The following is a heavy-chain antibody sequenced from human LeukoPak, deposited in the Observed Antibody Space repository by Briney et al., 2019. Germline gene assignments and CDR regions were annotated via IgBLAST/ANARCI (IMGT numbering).Heavy chain of an antibody. CDR2: INPNSGGT. D-gene: IGHD5-12*01. CDR1: GYTFTGYY. Sequence: ASVKVSCKASGYTFTGYYMHWVRQAPGQGLEWMGWINPNSGGTNYAQKFQGWVTMTRDTSISTAYMELSRLRSDDTAVYYCARDLGGYDFYYFDYWGQGTLVTVSS. CDR3: ARDLGGYDFYYFDY. J-gene: IGHJ4*02. V-gene: IGHV1-2*04.